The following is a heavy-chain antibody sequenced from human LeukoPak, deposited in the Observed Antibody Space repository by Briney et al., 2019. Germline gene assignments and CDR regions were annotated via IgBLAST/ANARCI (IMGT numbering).Heavy chain of an antibody. D-gene: IGHD6-13*01. Sequence: SETLSLTCAVYGGSFSGYYWSWIRQPPGKGLEWIGEINHSGSTNYNPSLKSRVTISVDTSKNQFSLKLSPVTAADTAVYYCARGSLAAGNAFDIWGQGTMVTVSS. CDR1: GGSFSGYY. J-gene: IGHJ3*02. CDR3: ARGSLAAGNAFDI. V-gene: IGHV4-34*01. CDR2: INHSGST.